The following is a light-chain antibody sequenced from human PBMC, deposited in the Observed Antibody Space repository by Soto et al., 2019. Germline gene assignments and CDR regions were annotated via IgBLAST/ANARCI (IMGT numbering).Light chain of an antibody. V-gene: IGLV2-23*02. J-gene: IGLJ1*01. CDR3: CSYAGSNTFV. CDR2: EVN. CDR1: SSDLGTFNL. Sequence: QSALTQPASVSGSPGQSITISCTGSSSDLGTFNLASWYQQHPGKAPKLLIYEVNGRPSGVSNRFSGSKSGTTASLTISGLQTDDEADYFCCSYAGSNTFVFGGGTKVTVL.